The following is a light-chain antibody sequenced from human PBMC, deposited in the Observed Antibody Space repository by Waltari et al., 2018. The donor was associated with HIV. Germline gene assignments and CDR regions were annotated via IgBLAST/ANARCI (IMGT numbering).Light chain of an antibody. CDR3: QHYDNWPPWT. J-gene: IGKJ1*01. Sequence: EIVLPQSPATLSASPGERATLSCRASQSVSSKLAWYQQKPGQAPRLLIYDASTRATGIPDRFSGSGAETEFTLTISSLQSEDFAVYYCQHYDNWPPWTFGQGTKLDIK. CDR2: DAS. V-gene: IGKV3-15*01. CDR1: QSVSSK.